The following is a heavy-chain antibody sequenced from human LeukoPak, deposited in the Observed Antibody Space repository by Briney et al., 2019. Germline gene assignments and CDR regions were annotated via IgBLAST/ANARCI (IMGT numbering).Heavy chain of an antibody. Sequence: SETLSLTCSVSGASISSYYWSWIRQPPGKGLEWIGYIDYSGSTNYSPSLKSRVTISADTSKNQFSLKLTSLTAADTALYFCARHYSSDPSDYWGQGTLVTVSS. D-gene: IGHD2-21*01. CDR3: ARHYSSDPSDY. CDR1: GASISSYY. J-gene: IGHJ4*02. V-gene: IGHV4-59*08. CDR2: IDYSGST.